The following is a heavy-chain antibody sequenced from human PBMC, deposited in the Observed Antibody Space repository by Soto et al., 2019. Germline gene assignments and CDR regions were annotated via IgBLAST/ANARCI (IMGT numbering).Heavy chain of an antibody. V-gene: IGHV4-4*07. J-gene: IGHJ4*02. CDR1: GDSISSYY. CDR2: IHTSGSS. CDR3: ARRGPGTGWSFAY. Sequence: SETLSLTCTVSGDSISSYYWTWIRQPAGKGLEWIGQIHTSGSSNYNPSLNSRVTMSVDTSKNQFSLKLISVTAADTALYYCARRGPGTGWSFAYWGQGTLVTVSS. D-gene: IGHD6-19*01.